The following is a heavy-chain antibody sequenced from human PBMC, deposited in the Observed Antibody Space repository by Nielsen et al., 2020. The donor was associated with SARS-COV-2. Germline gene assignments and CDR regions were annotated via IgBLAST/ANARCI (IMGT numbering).Heavy chain of an antibody. Sequence: SETLSLTCTVSGGSISSYYWSWIRQPPGKGLEWIGYIYYSGSTNYNPSLKSRVTISVDTSKNQFSLKLSSVTAADTAVYYCARGRRAVAGTKIWFDPWGQGTLATVSS. CDR2: IYYSGST. D-gene: IGHD6-19*01. CDR1: GGSISSYY. CDR3: ARGRRAVAGTKIWFDP. V-gene: IGHV4-59*12. J-gene: IGHJ5*02.